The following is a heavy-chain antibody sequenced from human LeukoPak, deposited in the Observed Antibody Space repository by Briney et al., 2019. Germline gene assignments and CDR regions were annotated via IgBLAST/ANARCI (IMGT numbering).Heavy chain of an antibody. D-gene: IGHD2-21*02. J-gene: IGHJ4*02. CDR3: ARDLSGGDSPPDN. CDR2: IVGDSCDT. CDR1: GFTFSSYE. V-gene: IGHV3-21*01. Sequence: GGSLRLSCAASGFTFSSYEMNWVRQAPGKGLEWVSSIVGDSCDTYHADSVKGRFTISRDNAKKSLYLQMNSLRAEDTALYYCARDLSGGDSPPDNWGQETLVTVSS.